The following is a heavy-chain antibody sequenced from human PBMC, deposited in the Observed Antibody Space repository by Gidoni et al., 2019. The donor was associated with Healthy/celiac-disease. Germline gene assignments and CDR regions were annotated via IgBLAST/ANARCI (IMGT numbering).Heavy chain of an antibody. V-gene: IGHV2-70*04. Sequence: QVTLRESGPALVKPTQTLTLTCTFAGFSLSTSGMRVSWIRQPPGKALEWRARIDWDDVKFYSTSLKTKLTISKVTSKNQVVLTMTNMDPVDTAAYYCARIRCHGYDSSGYHFYFDYWGQGTLVTVSS. CDR2: IDWDDVK. CDR1: GFSLSTSGMR. CDR3: ARIRCHGYDSSGYHFYFDY. D-gene: IGHD3-22*01. J-gene: IGHJ4*02.